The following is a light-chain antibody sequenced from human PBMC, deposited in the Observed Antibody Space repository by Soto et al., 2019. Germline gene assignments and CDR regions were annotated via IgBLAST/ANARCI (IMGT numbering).Light chain of an antibody. V-gene: IGKV3-20*01. CDR3: QQYGSSPRT. J-gene: IGKJ1*01. CDR1: QSVSSSY. CDR2: GAS. Sequence: EIVLTQSPGTLSLSPEERATLSCRASQSVSSSYLAWYQQKPGQAPRLLIYGASTRATGIPDRFSGSGSGTDFTLTISRLEPEDFAVYSCQQYGSSPRTFGQGTKVEIK.